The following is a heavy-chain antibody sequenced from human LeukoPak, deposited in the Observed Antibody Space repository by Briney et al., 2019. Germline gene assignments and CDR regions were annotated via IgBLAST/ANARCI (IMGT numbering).Heavy chain of an antibody. J-gene: IGHJ4*02. Sequence: GGSLRLSCAASGFTFSSYSMNWVRQAPGKGLEWVSSISSSSSYIYYADSVKGRFTISRDNAKNSLYLQMNSLRAEDTAVYYCARDHSEDIVVVPAAMLGGDYWGQGTLVTVSS. D-gene: IGHD2-2*01. CDR2: ISSSSSYI. CDR1: GFTFSSYS. CDR3: ARDHSEDIVVVPAAMLGGDY. V-gene: IGHV3-21*01.